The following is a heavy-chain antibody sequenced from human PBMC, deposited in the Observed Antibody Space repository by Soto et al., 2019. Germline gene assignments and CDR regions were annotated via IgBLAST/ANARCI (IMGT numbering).Heavy chain of an antibody. Sequence: SETLSLTSTVSGGSINTFYWSWVRQPAGKGLEWIGRIFSSGSTSFNPSLESRVAMSVDTSKNHFSLNLGSVTAADMAVYYCAREGSYSAYNFAHGIQLWSFDFWGQGALVTVSS. V-gene: IGHV4-4*07. CDR3: AREGSYSAYNFAHGIQLWSFDF. CDR1: GGSINTFY. J-gene: IGHJ4*02. D-gene: IGHD5-12*01. CDR2: IFSSGST.